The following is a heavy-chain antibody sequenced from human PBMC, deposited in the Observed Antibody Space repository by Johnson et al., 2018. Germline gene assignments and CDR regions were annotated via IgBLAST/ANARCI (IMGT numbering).Heavy chain of an antibody. CDR2: ISNDGSNK. J-gene: IGHJ3*02. CDR3: ASGRKELGTLCAFDI. CDR1: GFTFSSYA. V-gene: IGHV3-30-3*01. Sequence: QVQLVESGGGVVQPGRSLRLSCAASGFTFSSYAMYWVRQAPGKGLEWVALISNDGSNKDYVDSVKGRLTISRDNSKNTLYLQMNSLRAEDTAVYYFASGRKELGTLCAFDIGGQGTMVTVSS. D-gene: IGHD7-27*01.